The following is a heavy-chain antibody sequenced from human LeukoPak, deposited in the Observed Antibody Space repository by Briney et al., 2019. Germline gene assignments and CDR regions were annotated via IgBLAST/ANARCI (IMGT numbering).Heavy chain of an antibody. J-gene: IGHJ4*02. CDR1: VYSFTGYY. CDR3: ARDYLLYDTSGYYYLLRY. V-gene: IGHV1-2*02. D-gene: IGHD3-22*01. CDR2: INPNSGGT. Sequence: ASVKVSCKASVYSFTGYYMHWVRQAPGQGLEWMGWINPNSGGTGYAQKFQGRVTMTRDTSISTAYMELSRLRSDDTAVYYCARDYLLYDTSGYYYLLRYWGQGTLVTVSS.